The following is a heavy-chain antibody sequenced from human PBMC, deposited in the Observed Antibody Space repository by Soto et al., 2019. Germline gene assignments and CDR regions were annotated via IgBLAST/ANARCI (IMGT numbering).Heavy chain of an antibody. CDR3: AICYYYYYGMDV. CDR1: GGSISSSNW. CDR2: IYHSGST. V-gene: IGHV4-4*02. Sequence: QVQLQESGPGLVKPSGTLSLTCAVSGGSISSSNWWRCVRQPPGKGLEWIGEIYHSGSTNYNPSLKSRVTISLDYSKHQFSRKLSSVTASGTAVYYCAICYYYYYGMDVWGQGTTVTVSS. J-gene: IGHJ6*02.